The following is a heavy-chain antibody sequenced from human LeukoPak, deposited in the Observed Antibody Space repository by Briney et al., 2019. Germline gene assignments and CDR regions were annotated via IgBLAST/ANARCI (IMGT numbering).Heavy chain of an antibody. Sequence: GGSLRLSCAASGFTFDDYAMHWVRQAPGKGLEWVSGISWNSGSIGYADPVKGRFTISRDNAKNSLYLQMNSLRAEDTALYYCAKDKGPYWGEGYYFDYWGQGTLVTVSS. CDR2: ISWNSGSI. D-gene: IGHD3-16*01. CDR3: AKDKGPYWGEGYYFDY. CDR1: GFTFDDYA. V-gene: IGHV3-9*01. J-gene: IGHJ4*02.